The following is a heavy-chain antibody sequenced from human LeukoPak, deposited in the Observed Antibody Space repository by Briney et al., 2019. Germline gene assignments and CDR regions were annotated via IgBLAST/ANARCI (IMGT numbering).Heavy chain of an antibody. J-gene: IGHJ4*01. CDR2: IYYSGST. D-gene: IGHD2-8*01. CDR3: TSGGMVSGDY. Sequence: PSETLSLTCTVSGGSISSYYWSWIRLPPGKGLEWIGYIYYSGSTNYNPSLKSRVTISRDTSKNQFSLKLRSVTAADTAVYYCTSGGMVSGDYWGHGTLVTVSS. CDR1: GGSISSYY. V-gene: IGHV4-59*01.